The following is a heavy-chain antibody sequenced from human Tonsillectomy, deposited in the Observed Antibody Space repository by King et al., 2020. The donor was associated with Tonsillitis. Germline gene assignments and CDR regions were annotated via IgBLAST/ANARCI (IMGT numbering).Heavy chain of an antibody. V-gene: IGHV1-18*04. CDR3: ARLNGDLLYRFDP. J-gene: IGHJ5*02. CDR2: ISGYNGNT. D-gene: IGHD3-10*01. CDR1: GYTFSSYG. Sequence: VQLVESGAEVKKPGASVKVSCKASGYTFSSYGISWVRQAPGQGLEWMGWISGYNGNTNYPQKLQGRVTMTTDTITSTAYMELRSLRSDDTAVYYCARLNGDLLYRFDPWGQGTLVTVSS.